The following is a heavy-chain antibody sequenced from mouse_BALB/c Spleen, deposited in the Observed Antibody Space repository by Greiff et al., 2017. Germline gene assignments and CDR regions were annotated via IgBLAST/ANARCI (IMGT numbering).Heavy chain of an antibody. CDR2: INPSSGYT. CDR3: ARWAFYYGNLYYAMDY. Sequence: VQLQESAAELARPGASVKMSCKASGYTFTSYTMHWVKQRPGQGLEWIGYINPSSGYTEYNQKFKDKTTLTADKSSSTAYMQLSSLTSEDSAVYYCARWAFYYGNLYYAMDYWGQGTSVTVSS. D-gene: IGHD2-1*01. J-gene: IGHJ4*01. CDR1: GYTFTSYT. V-gene: IGHV1-4*02.